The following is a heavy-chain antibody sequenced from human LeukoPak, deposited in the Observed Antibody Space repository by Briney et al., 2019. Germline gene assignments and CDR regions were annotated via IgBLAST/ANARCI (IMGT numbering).Heavy chain of an antibody. D-gene: IGHD5-12*01. CDR3: GQGDSGYDFATAQY. J-gene: IGHJ4*02. Sequence: PGGFLRLSCAASGFTFSSYAMHWVRQAPGKGLEWVAVISYDGSNKYYADSVKGRFTISRDNSKNTLYLQMNSLRAEDTAVYYCGQGDSGYDFATAQYWGQGTLVTVSS. V-gene: IGHV3-30-3*01. CDR2: ISYDGSNK. CDR1: GFTFSSYA.